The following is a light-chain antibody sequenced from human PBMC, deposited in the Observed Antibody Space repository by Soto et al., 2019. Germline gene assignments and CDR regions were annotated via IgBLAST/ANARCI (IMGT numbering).Light chain of an antibody. CDR1: QSISSW. J-gene: IGKJ1*01. CDR3: QQYNSYPWT. Sequence: DIQMTQSPSTLSASVGDRVTITCRASQSISSWLAWYQQKPEKAPKLLIYDASSLESGVPSRFSGSGSGTEFTLTISSLPPDDFATYYCQQYNSYPWTFGQGTKVEIK. V-gene: IGKV1-5*01. CDR2: DAS.